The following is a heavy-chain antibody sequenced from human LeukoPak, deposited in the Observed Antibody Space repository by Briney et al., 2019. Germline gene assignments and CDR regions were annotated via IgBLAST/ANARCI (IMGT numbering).Heavy chain of an antibody. D-gene: IGHD3-3*01. CDR3: ARAKYDFWSGYPY. Sequence: PGGSLRLSCAASGFTFSSYWMSWVRQAPGKGLEWVANIKQDGSEKYYVDSVKGRFTISRDNAKNSLYLQMNSLRAEDTAVYYCARAKYDFWSGYPYWGQGTLVTVSS. CDR1: GFTFSSYW. V-gene: IGHV3-7*04. J-gene: IGHJ4*02. CDR2: IKQDGSEK.